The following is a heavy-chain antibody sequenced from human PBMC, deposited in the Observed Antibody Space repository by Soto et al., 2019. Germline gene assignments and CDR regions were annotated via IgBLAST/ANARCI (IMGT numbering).Heavy chain of an antibody. CDR1: GFTFSNYA. V-gene: IGHV3-23*01. Sequence: EVQLLESGGGLVQPGGSLRLFCAASGFTFSNYAMTWVQAPGKGLEWVSTFTTAALTFYGDAVKGRFTISRDNSKSTLYLPMNSLRADDTAIYFCARTDKFTSQSSGWANRFDYWGQGTLVTFSS. J-gene: IGHJ4*02. CDR2: FTTAALT. D-gene: IGHD6-19*01. CDR3: ARTDKFTSQSSGWANRFDY.